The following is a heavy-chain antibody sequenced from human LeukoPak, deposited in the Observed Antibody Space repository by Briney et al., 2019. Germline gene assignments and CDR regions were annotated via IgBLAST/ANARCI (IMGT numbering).Heavy chain of an antibody. CDR3: ARDIRYYYDSSGPPPGEDAFDI. Sequence: ASVKVSCKASGYTFTSYYMHWVRQAPGQGLEWMGIINPSGGSTSYAQKFQGRVTMTRDMSTSTVYMELSSLRSEDTAVYYCARDIRYYYDSSGPPPGEDAFDIWGQGTMVTVSS. CDR2: INPSGGST. D-gene: IGHD3-22*01. V-gene: IGHV1-46*01. J-gene: IGHJ3*02. CDR1: GYTFTSYY.